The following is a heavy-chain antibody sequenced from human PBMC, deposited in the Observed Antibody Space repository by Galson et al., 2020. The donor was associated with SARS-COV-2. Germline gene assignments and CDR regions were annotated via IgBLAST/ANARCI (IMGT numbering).Heavy chain of an antibody. J-gene: IGHJ4*02. D-gene: IGHD3-9*01. CDR3: ARYFDLDGDYCDH. V-gene: IGHV3-23*01. CDR1: GFTFSRYA. Sequence: TGGSLRLSCVASGFTFSRYAMTWVRQPPGQGLEWVSAISANGVHTHYADSVKGRFTISRDNSLNTLYLQMNSLRAEDTAVYYCARYFDLDGDYCDHWGQGTLVTVSS. CDR2: ISANGVHT.